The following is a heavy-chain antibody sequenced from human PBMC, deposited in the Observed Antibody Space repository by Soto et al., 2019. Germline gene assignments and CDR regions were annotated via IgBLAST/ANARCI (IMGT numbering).Heavy chain of an antibody. CDR2: ISASGGST. V-gene: IGHV3-23*01. Sequence: GGSLRLSCAASGFTFSSYAMSWVRQAPGKGLEWVSAISASGGSTYYADSVKGRFTISRDNSKNTLYLQMNSLRAEDTAVYYCAKDFSAVAGAACFDYWGQGTLVTVSS. J-gene: IGHJ4*02. D-gene: IGHD6-19*01. CDR3: AKDFSAVAGAACFDY. CDR1: GFTFSSYA.